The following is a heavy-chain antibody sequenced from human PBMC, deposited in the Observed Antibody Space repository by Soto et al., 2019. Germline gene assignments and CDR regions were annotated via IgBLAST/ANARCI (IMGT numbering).Heavy chain of an antibody. CDR3: ARDAYYDSSLNWFDP. V-gene: IGHV1-46*01. CDR2: VNPSGGST. J-gene: IGHJ5*02. D-gene: IGHD3-22*01. CDR1: GYTFTSYY. Sequence: GASVKVSCKASGYTFTSYYMHWVRQAPGQGLEWMGIVNPSGGSTSYAQKFQGRVTMTRDTSTSTVYVELSSLRSEDTAVYYCARDAYYDSSLNWFDPWGQGTLVTVYS.